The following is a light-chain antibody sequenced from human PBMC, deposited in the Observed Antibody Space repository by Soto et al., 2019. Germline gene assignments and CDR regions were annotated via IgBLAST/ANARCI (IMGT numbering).Light chain of an antibody. CDR3: QQHGSSPRT. Sequence: EIVLTQSPGTLSLSPGERATLSCRASQSVTSNYLGWYQQKPGQAPRLLIYSTSTRATGIPDRFSGSGSGTDFTLTISRLEPEDFAVYYCQQHGSSPRTFGHGTKVDIK. CDR1: QSVTSNY. V-gene: IGKV3-20*01. CDR2: STS. J-gene: IGKJ1*01.